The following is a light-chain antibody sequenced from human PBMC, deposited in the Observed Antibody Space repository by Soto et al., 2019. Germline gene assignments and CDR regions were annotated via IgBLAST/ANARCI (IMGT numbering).Light chain of an antibody. CDR1: QNIRRS. J-gene: IGKJ4*01. CDR2: QAS. CDR3: QPYNNWPLT. Sequence: EIVMTQSPATLSVSPGEKGTLSCRASQNIRRSLAWYQQKPGQAPRLLIYQASARATGIPARFIGGGSGTEFTLTISSLQSEDFAVYYCQPYNNWPLTFGGGTKV. V-gene: IGKV3-15*01.